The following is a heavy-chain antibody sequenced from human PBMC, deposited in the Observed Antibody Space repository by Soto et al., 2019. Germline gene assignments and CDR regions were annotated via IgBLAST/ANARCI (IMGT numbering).Heavy chain of an antibody. Sequence: PGGSLRLSCAASGFTFSSYAMSWVRQAPGKGLEWVSAISGSGGSTYYADSVKGRFTISRDNSKNTLYLQMNSLRAEDTAVYYCAKDHHSSGWYMWFDPWGQGTLVTVSS. CDR2: ISGSGGST. CDR1: GFTFSSYA. J-gene: IGHJ5*02. CDR3: AKDHHSSGWYMWFDP. D-gene: IGHD6-19*01. V-gene: IGHV3-23*01.